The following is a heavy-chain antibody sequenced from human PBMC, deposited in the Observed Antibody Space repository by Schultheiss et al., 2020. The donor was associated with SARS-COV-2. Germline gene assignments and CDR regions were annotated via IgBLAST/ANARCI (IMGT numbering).Heavy chain of an antibody. CDR2: ISAYNGNT. D-gene: IGHD3-10*01. Sequence: ASVKVSCKASGYTFTSYGISWVRQAPGQGLEWMGWISAYNGNTNYAQKLQGRVTITADKSTSTAYMELSSLRSEDTAVYYCARGHVEDYYGSGSYYKIDYYYYGMDVWGQGTTVTVSS. J-gene: IGHJ6*02. V-gene: IGHV1-18*04. CDR3: ARGHVEDYYGSGSYYKIDYYYYGMDV. CDR1: GYTFTSYG.